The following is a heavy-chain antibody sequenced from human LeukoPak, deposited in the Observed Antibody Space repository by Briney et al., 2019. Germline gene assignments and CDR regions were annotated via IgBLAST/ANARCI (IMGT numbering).Heavy chain of an antibody. CDR1: GFTFSTYW. J-gene: IGHJ4*02. CDR3: ARDRMNINGG. Sequence: GGSLRLSCAASGFTFSTYWMYWVRQAPGKGLVWVSRINSDGSSATYADSVKGRFTISRDNAKNTLYLQMNSLRVEDTAVYYCARDRMNINGGWGQGTLVTVSS. D-gene: IGHD2/OR15-2a*01. V-gene: IGHV3-74*01. CDR2: INSDGSSA.